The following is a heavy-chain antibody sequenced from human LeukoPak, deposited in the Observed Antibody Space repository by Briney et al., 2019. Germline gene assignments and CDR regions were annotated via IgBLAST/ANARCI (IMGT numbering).Heavy chain of an antibody. J-gene: IGHJ6*02. D-gene: IGHD4-17*01. Sequence: PSETLSLTCTVSGDSISSNNYYWGWIRQPPGAGLNWIGRVYSAGSTYYNPSLKSRITISLDTSKNQFSLKLNSVTAADTAVYYCARSAVTTPYYYYGMDVWGQGTTVTVSS. CDR3: ARSAVTTPYYYYGMDV. V-gene: IGHV4-39*07. CDR1: GDSISSNNYY. CDR2: VYSAGST.